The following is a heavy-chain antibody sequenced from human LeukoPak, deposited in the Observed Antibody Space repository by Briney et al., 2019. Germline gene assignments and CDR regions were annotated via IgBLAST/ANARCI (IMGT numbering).Heavy chain of an antibody. CDR3: AKSTSMIVVVIKEEGLDY. D-gene: IGHD3-22*01. CDR1: GFTFSSYA. CDR2: ISGSGGST. Sequence: GGSLRLSCAASGFTFSSYAMSWVRQAPGKGLEWVSAISGSGGSTYYADSVKGRFTISRDNSKNTLYLQMNGLRAEDTAVYYCAKSTSMIVVVIKEEGLDYWGQGTLVTVSS. V-gene: IGHV3-23*01. J-gene: IGHJ4*02.